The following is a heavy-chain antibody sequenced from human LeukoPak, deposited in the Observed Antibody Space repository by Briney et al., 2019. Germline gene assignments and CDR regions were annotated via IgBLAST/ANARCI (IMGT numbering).Heavy chain of an antibody. CDR1: GGSFSGYY. V-gene: IGHV4-34*01. CDR2: INHSGST. CDR3: ARGGSSWYSSLDTAIDY. Sequence: SETLSLTCAVYGGSFSGYYWSWIRQPPGKGLEWIGEINHSGSTNYNPSLKSRVTISVDTSKNQFSLKLSSVTAADTAVYYCARGGSSWYSSLDTAIDYWGQGTLVTVSS. D-gene: IGHD6-13*01. J-gene: IGHJ4*02.